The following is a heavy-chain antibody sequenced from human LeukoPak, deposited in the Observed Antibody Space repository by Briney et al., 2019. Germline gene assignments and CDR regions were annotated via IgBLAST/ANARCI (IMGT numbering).Heavy chain of an antibody. CDR3: AKAGYTYGSGWFDP. J-gene: IGHJ5*02. CDR1: GFSFSNYG. D-gene: IGHD5-18*01. Sequence: GGSLRLSCAASGFSFSNYGMHWVRQAPGKGLEWVAFIRSDGTSKYYVDFVKGRFSISRDNSRNTLYLQINSLRDDDTAVYYCAKAGYTYGSGWFDPWGQGTLVIVSS. V-gene: IGHV3-30*02. CDR2: IRSDGTSK.